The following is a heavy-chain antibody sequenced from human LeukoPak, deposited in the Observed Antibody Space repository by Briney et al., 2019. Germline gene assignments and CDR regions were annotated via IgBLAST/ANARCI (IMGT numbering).Heavy chain of an antibody. CDR3: ERLTGLNWGSTAVVITYCIY. Sequence: GESLMTSCKGTGYSFTNYLIGWVRQMPGKGLERMGVISPHDSDTRYSPSFQGQVTISADKSITTAYLQWSSLKASDTAMYYCERLTGLNWGSTAVVITYCIYGGQGTLVTVSS. CDR2: ISPHDSDT. J-gene: IGHJ4*02. V-gene: IGHV5-51*01. D-gene: IGHD7-27*01. CDR1: GYSFTNYL.